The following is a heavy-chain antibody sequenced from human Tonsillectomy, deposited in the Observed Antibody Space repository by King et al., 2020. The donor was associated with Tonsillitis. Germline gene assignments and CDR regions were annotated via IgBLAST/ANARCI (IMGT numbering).Heavy chain of an antibody. CDR2: IYYAGTT. J-gene: IGHJ4*02. Sequence: QLQESGPGLVKPSETLSLTCTVSGGPITKSIYYWGWIRQPPGKGLEWIGSIYYAGTTYNNPSLESRLTLSVDTSKNQFSLTLRSVTATDTAVYYCARQEATGWPSFFDSWGRGTLVTVSS. CDR3: ARQEATGWPSFFDS. CDR1: GGPITKSIYY. V-gene: IGHV4-39*01. D-gene: IGHD6-19*01.